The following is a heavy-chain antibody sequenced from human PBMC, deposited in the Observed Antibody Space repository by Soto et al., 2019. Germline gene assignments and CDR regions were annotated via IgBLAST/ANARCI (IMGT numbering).Heavy chain of an antibody. D-gene: IGHD5-18*01. V-gene: IGHV1-3*01. CDR3: ARGLNGYSHYFDY. Sequence: ASVKVSCKASGYTFTSYAMHWVRQAPGQRLEWVGWINAGNGNTKYSQKFQGRVTITRDTSASTAYMELSSLRSEDTAVYYCARGLNGYSHYFDYWGQGTLVTVSS. CDR2: INAGNGNT. CDR1: GYTFTSYA. J-gene: IGHJ4*02.